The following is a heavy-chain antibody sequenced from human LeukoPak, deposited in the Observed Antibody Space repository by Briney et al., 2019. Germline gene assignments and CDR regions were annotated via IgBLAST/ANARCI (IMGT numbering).Heavy chain of an antibody. CDR2: ISYDGSNK. J-gene: IGHJ6*02. CDR1: GFTFSSFG. CDR3: GRLMGGYDSYFYGMDV. V-gene: IGHV3-30*03. Sequence: PGRSLRLSCAASGFTFSSFGMHWVRQAPGKGLEWVAVISYDGSNKCYADSVKGRFTISRDNSQNTLYLQMNSLRPEDTAVYYCGRLMGGYDSYFYGMDVWGQGTTVTVSS. D-gene: IGHD5-12*01.